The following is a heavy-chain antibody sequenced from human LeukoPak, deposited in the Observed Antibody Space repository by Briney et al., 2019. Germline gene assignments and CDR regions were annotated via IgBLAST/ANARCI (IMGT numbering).Heavy chain of an antibody. Sequence: GGSPRLSCAASGFTVSSNYMSWVRQAPGKGLEWVSVIYSGGSTYYADSVKGRFTISRDNSKNTLYLQMNSLRAEDTAVYYCARGQQLVLFDYWGQGTLVTVSS. D-gene: IGHD6-13*01. CDR1: GFTVSSNY. J-gene: IGHJ4*02. CDR2: IYSGGST. CDR3: ARGQQLVLFDY. V-gene: IGHV3-53*01.